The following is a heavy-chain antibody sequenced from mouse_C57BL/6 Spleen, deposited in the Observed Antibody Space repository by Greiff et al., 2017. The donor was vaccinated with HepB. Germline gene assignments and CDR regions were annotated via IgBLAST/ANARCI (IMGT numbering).Heavy chain of an antibody. CDR3: ARGRFPSFDY. J-gene: IGHJ2*01. CDR1: GFTFSDYG. V-gene: IGHV5-17*01. Sequence: EVMLVESGGGLVKPGGSLKLSCAASGFTFSDYGMHWVRQAPEKGLEWVAYISSGSSTIYYADTVKGRFTISRDNAKNTLFLQMTSLRSEDTAMYYCARGRFPSFDYWGQGTTLTVSS. CDR2: ISSGSSTI.